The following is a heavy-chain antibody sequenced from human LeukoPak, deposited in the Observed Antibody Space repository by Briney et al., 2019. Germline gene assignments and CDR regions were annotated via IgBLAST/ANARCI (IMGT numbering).Heavy chain of an antibody. Sequence: GGSLRLSCAASGFTFDDYAMHWVRQAPGKGLEWVSGISWNSGSIGYADSVKGRFTISRDNAKNSLYLQMNSLRAEDTALYYCAKDIYDGIAAAGIDYWGQGTLVTVSS. D-gene: IGHD6-13*01. CDR1: GFTFDDYA. CDR3: AKDIYDGIAAAGIDY. CDR2: ISWNSGSI. J-gene: IGHJ4*02. V-gene: IGHV3-9*01.